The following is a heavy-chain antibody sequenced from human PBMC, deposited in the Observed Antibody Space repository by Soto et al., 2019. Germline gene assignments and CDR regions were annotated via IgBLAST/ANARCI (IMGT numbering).Heavy chain of an antibody. CDR2: INPSGGST. V-gene: IGHV1-46*01. Sequence: ASVKVSCKTSGYSFAKYSVHWVRQAPGQGLEGMGIINPSGGSTTYAEKFQGRLTMTRDTSTNTVYMEVSSLSSEDTAVFYCARAYTPMRLLTDALDYWGQGTLVTVSS. CDR1: GYSFAKYS. J-gene: IGHJ4*02. CDR3: ARAYTPMRLLTDALDY. D-gene: IGHD6-25*01.